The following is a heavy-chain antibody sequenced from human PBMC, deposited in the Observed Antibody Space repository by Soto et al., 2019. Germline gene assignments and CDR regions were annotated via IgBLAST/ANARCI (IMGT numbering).Heavy chain of an antibody. J-gene: IGHJ5*02. V-gene: IGHV1-18*04. CDR1: GYTFTSYG. CDR2: ISAYNGNT. CDR3: ARSPLNCSSTSCYTANWFDP. D-gene: IGHD2-2*02. Sequence: RASVKVSCKASGYTFTSYGISWVRQAPGQGLEWMGWISAYNGNTNYAQKLQGRVTMTTDTSTSTAYMELRSLRSDDTAVYYCARSPLNCSSTSCYTANWFDPWGQGTLVTVSS.